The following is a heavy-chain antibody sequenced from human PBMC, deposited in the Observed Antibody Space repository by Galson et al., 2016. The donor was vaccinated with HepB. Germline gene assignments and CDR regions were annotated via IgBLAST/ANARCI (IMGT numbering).Heavy chain of an antibody. V-gene: IGHV1-18*04. D-gene: IGHD4-17*01. J-gene: IGHJ6*03. CDR1: GYIFTSYG. CDR2: ISAYNGNT. CDR3: ARDRPVPTNYYYYSMDV. Sequence: SCKASGYIFTSYGISWVRQAPGQGLEWMGWISAYNGNTNYAQKVQGRVTMTTHTSTNTAYMELRSLRSDDPAVYYCARDRPVPTNYYYYSMDVWGKGTTVTVSS.